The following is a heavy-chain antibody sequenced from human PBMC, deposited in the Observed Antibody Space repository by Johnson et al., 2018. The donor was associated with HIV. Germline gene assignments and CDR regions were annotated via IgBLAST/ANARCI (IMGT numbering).Heavy chain of an antibody. CDR1: GFTFSSYG. Sequence: QVQLVESGGGVVQPGGSLRLSCAASGFTFSSYGMHWVRQAPGKGLEWVAFIRYDGSNKYYADSVKGRFTISRDNSKNTLYLQMNSLRAEDTAVYYCARGKKQWLDEDAFDIWGQGTMVTVSS. CDR3: ARGKKQWLDEDAFDI. D-gene: IGHD6-19*01. CDR2: IRYDGSNK. V-gene: IGHV3-30*02. J-gene: IGHJ3*02.